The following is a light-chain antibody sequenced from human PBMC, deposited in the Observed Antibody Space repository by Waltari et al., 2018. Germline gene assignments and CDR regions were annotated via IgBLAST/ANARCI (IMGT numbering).Light chain of an antibody. CDR1: ALPKKY. Sequence: SYELTQPPSVSVSPGQAARITCSGDALPKKYAYWYQQKSGQATVLVIYEDSKRPPGIPERFSGSSSGTTATLTLSGAQVEDEGDYYCYSTDSSDTHRVFGGGTKLTVL. V-gene: IGLV3-10*01. J-gene: IGLJ3*02. CDR2: EDS. CDR3: YSTDSSDTHRV.